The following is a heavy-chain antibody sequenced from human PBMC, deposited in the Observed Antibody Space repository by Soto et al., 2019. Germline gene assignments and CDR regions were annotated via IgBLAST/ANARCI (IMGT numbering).Heavy chain of an antibody. CDR1: GDRFTRFW. CDR3: ARHAYDFWSGHPNPRYYYGMDV. V-gene: IGHV5-51*01. J-gene: IGHJ6*02. Sequence: PREALKISRKGCGDRFTRFWIGRGRPIPGKGPEWMVIIFPCDSNTRYSPSLQGQVTISVDKSISTAYLQWSSLKATDTAMYYCARHAYDFWSGHPNPRYYYGMDVWGQGTTVTVSS. CDR2: IFPCDSNT. D-gene: IGHD3-3*01.